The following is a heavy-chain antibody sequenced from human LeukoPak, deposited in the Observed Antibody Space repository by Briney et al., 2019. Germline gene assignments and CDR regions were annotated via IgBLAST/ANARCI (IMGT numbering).Heavy chain of an antibody. Sequence: ASVKVSCKASGYTFTGYYMHWVRQAPGQGLEWMGWINPNSGGTNYAQKFQGRVTMTRDTSISTAYMELSRLRSDDTAVYYCARDLELGFYYYYGMDVWGQGTTVTVSS. J-gene: IGHJ6*02. D-gene: IGHD3-10*01. CDR3: ARDLELGFYYYYGMDV. CDR2: INPNSGGT. V-gene: IGHV1-2*02. CDR1: GYTFTGYY.